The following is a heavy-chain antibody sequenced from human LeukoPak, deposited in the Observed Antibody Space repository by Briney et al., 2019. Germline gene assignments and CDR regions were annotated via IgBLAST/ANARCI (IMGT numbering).Heavy chain of an antibody. CDR3: ARAKSYDFWSGNWFDP. CDR1: GYTFTSYD. CDR2: MNPNSGNT. Sequence: GASVKVSCKASGYTFTSYDINWVRQATGQGLECIGWMNPNSGNTVYAQKFQGRVTMTRNTSISTAYMELSSLRSEDTAVYYCARAKSYDFWSGNWFDPWGQGTLVTVSS. D-gene: IGHD3-3*01. J-gene: IGHJ5*02. V-gene: IGHV1-8*01.